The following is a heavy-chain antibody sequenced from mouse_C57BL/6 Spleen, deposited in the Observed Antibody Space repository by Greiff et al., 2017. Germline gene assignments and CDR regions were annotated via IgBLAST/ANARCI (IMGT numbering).Heavy chain of an antibody. CDR2: ISSGSSTI. Sequence: EVNVVESGGGLVKPGGSLKLSCAASGFTFSDYGMHWVRQAPEKGLEWVAYISSGSSTIYYADTVKGRFTISRDNAKNTLFLQMTSLRSDDTSVYYCARRYCGSSHWYFDVGGTGTTVTVSS. D-gene: IGHD1-1*01. CDR1: GFTFSDYG. V-gene: IGHV5-17*01. CDR3: ARRYCGSSHWYFDV. J-gene: IGHJ1*03.